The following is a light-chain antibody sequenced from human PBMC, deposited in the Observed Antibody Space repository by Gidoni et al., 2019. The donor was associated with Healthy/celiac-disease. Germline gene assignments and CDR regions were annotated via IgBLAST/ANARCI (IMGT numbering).Light chain of an antibody. CDR3: QQSYSTLIT. Sequence: DIQLTQSPSSLSAFVGDRVTITCRASQSISSYLNWYQQKPGKAPKLLIYAASSLQSGVPSRFSGSGSGTDFTLTISSLQPEDFATYYCQQSYSTLITFGPGTKVDI. V-gene: IGKV1-39*01. J-gene: IGKJ3*01. CDR2: AAS. CDR1: QSISSY.